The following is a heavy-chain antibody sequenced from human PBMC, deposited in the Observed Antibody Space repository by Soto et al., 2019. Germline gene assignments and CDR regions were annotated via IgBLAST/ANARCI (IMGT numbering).Heavy chain of an antibody. CDR2: IYHSGST. Sequence: SETLSLTCAVSGYSISGGYYWGWIRQPPGKGLEWIGSIYHSGSTYYNPSLKSRVTISVDTSKNQFSLKLSSVTAADTAVYYCARQDSTPPDAFDIWGQGTMVTVSS. CDR3: ARQDSTPPDAFDI. J-gene: IGHJ3*02. V-gene: IGHV4-38-2*01. CDR1: GYSISGGYY. D-gene: IGHD2-15*01.